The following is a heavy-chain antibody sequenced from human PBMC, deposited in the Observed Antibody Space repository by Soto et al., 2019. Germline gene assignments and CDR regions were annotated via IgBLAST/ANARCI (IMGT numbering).Heavy chain of an antibody. J-gene: IGHJ4*02. Sequence: ASVKVSCKVSGYTLAELSMHWVRQAPGKGLEWMGGFDPEDGETIYAQKFQGRVTMTEDTSTDTAYMELSSLRSEDTAVYYCATPPRGGYASYFDYWGQGTLVTVSS. D-gene: IGHD5-12*01. CDR2: FDPEDGET. CDR1: GYTLAELS. V-gene: IGHV1-24*01. CDR3: ATPPRGGYASYFDY.